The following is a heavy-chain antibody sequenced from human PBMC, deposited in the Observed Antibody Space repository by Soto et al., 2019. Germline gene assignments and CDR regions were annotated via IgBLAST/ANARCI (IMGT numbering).Heavy chain of an antibody. Sequence: QVQLVESGGGVVQPGRSLRLSCAASGFTFSSYAMHLVRQAPGKGLEWVAVISYDGSNKYYADSVKGRFTISRDNSKNTLYLLMNSLRAEDTAVYYCARDRSDFAIGMDVWGQGTTVTVSS. CDR3: ARDRSDFAIGMDV. CDR2: ISYDGSNK. V-gene: IGHV3-30-3*01. CDR1: GFTFSSYA. J-gene: IGHJ6*02. D-gene: IGHD2-21*01.